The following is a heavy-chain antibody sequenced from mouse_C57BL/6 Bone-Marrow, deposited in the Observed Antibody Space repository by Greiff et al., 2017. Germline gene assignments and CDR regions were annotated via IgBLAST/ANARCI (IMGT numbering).Heavy chain of an antibody. CDR1: GYTFTDYA. V-gene: IGHV1-67*01. CDR2: IGTYNGDA. Sequence: VQLQQPVPELVRPGVSVKISCKGSGYTFTDYAMHWVKQSHAQSLEWIGVIGTYNGDASYTPKFKDKATMTVDTSSSTAYMELASLTAEDSAGPYGHYDWLAYWGQGTLVTVSA. J-gene: IGHJ3*01. CDR3: HYDWLAY. D-gene: IGHD2-1*01.